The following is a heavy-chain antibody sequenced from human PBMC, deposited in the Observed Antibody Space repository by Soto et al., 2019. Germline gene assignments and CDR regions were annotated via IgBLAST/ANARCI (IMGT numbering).Heavy chain of an antibody. V-gene: IGHV3-30*03. CDR3: ASWAGRSTTAFFSGPFDF. J-gene: IGHJ4*02. CDR1: GFAFSDYV. Sequence: HPGGSLRLSCAASGFAFSDYVLHWVRQAPGKGLEWVAVISYDGTNKYYAGSVKGRFTISRDNTKNMLYLQMDSLRPDDTSVYYCASWAGRSTTAFFSGPFDFWGQGTLVTVSS. CDR2: ISYDGTNK. D-gene: IGHD2-2*01.